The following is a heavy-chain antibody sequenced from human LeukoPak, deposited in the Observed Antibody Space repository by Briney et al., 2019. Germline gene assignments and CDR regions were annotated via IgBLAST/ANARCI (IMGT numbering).Heavy chain of an antibody. CDR1: GGSFSGHY. CDR3: ARVPGSGGLDP. V-gene: IGHV4-59*10. Sequence: SETLSLTCAVYGGSFSGHYWSWIRQPPGKGLEWIGRIYTSGSTNYNPSLKSRVTMSVDTSKNQFSLKLSSVTAADTAVDYCARVPGSGGLDPWGQGTLVTVSS. D-gene: IGHD3-10*01. CDR2: IYTSGST. J-gene: IGHJ5*02.